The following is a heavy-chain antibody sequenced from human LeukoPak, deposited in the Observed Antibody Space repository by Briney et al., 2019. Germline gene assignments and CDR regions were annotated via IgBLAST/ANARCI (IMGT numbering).Heavy chain of an antibody. CDR3: GGCSSTSCYGIDY. D-gene: IGHD2-2*01. J-gene: IGHJ4*02. CDR1: GFTFSSYG. V-gene: IGHV3-30*02. Sequence: SGGSLRLSCAASGFTFSSYGMHWVRQAPGKGLEWVAFIRYDGSNKYYADSVKGRFTISRDNSKNTLYLQMNSLRAEDTAVYYCGGCSSTSCYGIDYWGQGTLVTVSS. CDR2: IRYDGSNK.